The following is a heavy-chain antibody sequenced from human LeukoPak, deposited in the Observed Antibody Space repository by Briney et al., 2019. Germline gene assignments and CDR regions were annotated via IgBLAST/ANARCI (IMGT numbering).Heavy chain of an antibody. CDR2: IWYDGSNK. D-gene: IGHD2-2*01. V-gene: IGHV3-33*08. Sequence: SGRSLRLSCAASGFTFSSYAMHWVRQAPGKGLEWVAVIWYDGSNKYYADSVKGRFTISRDNSKNTLYLQMNSLRAEDTAVYYCARDRDVVVPAALDAFDIWGQGTMVTVSS. CDR3: ARDRDVVVPAALDAFDI. J-gene: IGHJ3*02. CDR1: GFTFSSYA.